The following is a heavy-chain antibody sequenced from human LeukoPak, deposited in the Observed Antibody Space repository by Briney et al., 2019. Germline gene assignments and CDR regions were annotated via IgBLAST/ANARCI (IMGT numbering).Heavy chain of an antibody. D-gene: IGHD6-13*01. Sequence: PSETLSLTCTVSGGSISSYYWSWIRQPPGKGLEWIGYIHYSGSTDYNPSLKSRVTISVDTSKNQFSLKLSSVTAADTAVYYCARGLAAAGTSYFDYWGQGTLVTVSS. V-gene: IGHV4-59*01. CDR1: GGSISSYY. CDR3: ARGLAAAGTSYFDY. J-gene: IGHJ4*02. CDR2: IHYSGST.